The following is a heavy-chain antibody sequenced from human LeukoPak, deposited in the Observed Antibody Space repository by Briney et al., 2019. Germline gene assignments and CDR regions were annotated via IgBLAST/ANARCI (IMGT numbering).Heavy chain of an antibody. V-gene: IGHV3-33*06. Sequence: PGGSLRLSCTTSGFTFSHYAMHWVRQAPGKGLQWVAVIWNDGSDKYYGDSVKGRFTISRDNSKETVYLQLSSLRVEDTAVYYCAKDAERGFDFSNSLQSWGQGTLVTVSS. D-gene: IGHD4-11*01. CDR2: IWNDGSDK. J-gene: IGHJ4*02. CDR3: AKDAERGFDFSNSLQS. CDR1: GFTFSHYA.